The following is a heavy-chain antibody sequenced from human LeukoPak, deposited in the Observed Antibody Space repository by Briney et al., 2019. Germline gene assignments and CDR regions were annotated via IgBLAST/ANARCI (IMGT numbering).Heavy chain of an antibody. CDR2: ISGNGGNT. V-gene: IGHV3-64*01. D-gene: IGHD1-7*01. Sequence: PGGSLRLSCAASGFTFSSHQMHWVRQAPGKGLEYVSAISGNGGNTYYANFAKGRFTISRDNSKNTLYLQMGSLRPEDMAVYYCARRFSGVNYGAYDMWGQGTMVTVSS. J-gene: IGHJ3*02. CDR3: ARRFSGVNYGAYDM. CDR1: GFTFSSHQ.